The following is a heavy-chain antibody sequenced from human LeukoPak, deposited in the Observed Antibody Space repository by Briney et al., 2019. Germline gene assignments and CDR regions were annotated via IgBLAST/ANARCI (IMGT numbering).Heavy chain of an antibody. V-gene: IGHV3-21*01. CDR1: GFTFSDSW. CDR3: ASDCSGGSCGLFDY. J-gene: IGHJ4*02. Sequence: GGSLRLSCAGSGFTFSDSWMNWVRQAPGKGLEWVSSISSSSSYIYYADSVKGRFTISRDNAKNSLYLQMNSLRAEDMAVYYCASDCSGGSCGLFDYWGQGTLVTVSS. CDR2: ISSSSSYI. D-gene: IGHD2-15*01.